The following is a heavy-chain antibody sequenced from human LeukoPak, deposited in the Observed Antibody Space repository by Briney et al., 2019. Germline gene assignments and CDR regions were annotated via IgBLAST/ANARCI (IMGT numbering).Heavy chain of an antibody. CDR2: IRSKANSYAT. V-gene: IGHV3-73*01. J-gene: IGHJ4*02. Sequence: PGGSLRLSCAASGFAFSGSAMHWVRQASGKGLEWVGRIRSKANSYATAYAASVKGRFTISRDDSKNTAYLQMNRLRAEDTAVYYCAKGSRGSCSRTYCYPFDYWGQGTLVTVSS. CDR3: AKGSRGSCSRTYCYPFDY. CDR1: GFAFSGSA. D-gene: IGHD2-2*01.